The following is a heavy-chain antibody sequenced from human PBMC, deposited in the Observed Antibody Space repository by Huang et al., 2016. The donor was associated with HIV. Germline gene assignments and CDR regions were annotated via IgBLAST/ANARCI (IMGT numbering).Heavy chain of an antibody. J-gene: IGHJ3*02. Sequence: QVQLVQSGAEVKKPGASVKVSCNVSGYTLTELSIHWVRQAPGKGLEWMGGFAPEHGETIYAQNIQGRVTMTEDTSTDTAYMELHSLRPEDTAVYYCAAGYDTYYDIWGQGTMVIASS. V-gene: IGHV1-24*01. CDR2: FAPEHGET. CDR3: AAGYDTYYDI. CDR1: GYTLTELS. D-gene: IGHD2-21*01.